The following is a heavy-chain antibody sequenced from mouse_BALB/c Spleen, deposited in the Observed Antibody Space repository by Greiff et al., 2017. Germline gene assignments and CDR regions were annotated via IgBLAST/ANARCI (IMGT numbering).Heavy chain of an antibody. D-gene: IGHD2-12*01. CDR1: GYTFTSYW. CDR2: INPSTGYT. Sequence: LVESGAELAKPGASVKMSCKASGYTFTSYWMHWVKQRPGQGLEWIGYINPSTGYTEYNQKFKDKATLTADKSSSTAYMQLSSLTSEDSAVYYCASRLYDWGQGTLVTVSA. CDR3: ASRLYD. J-gene: IGHJ3*01. V-gene: IGHV1-7*01.